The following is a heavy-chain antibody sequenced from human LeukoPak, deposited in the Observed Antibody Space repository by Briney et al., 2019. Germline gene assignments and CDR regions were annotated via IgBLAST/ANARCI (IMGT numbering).Heavy chain of an antibody. CDR1: GGTFSSYA. CDR2: IIPILGIA. V-gene: IGHV1-69*04. J-gene: IGHJ4*02. CDR3: ARDFEYSYGYNY. Sequence: SVKVSCKASGGTFSSYAISWVRQAPGQGLEWMGRIIPILGIANYAQKFQGRVTITADKSTSTAYMELSGLRSEDTAVYYCARDFEYSYGYNYWGQGTLVTVSS. D-gene: IGHD5-18*01.